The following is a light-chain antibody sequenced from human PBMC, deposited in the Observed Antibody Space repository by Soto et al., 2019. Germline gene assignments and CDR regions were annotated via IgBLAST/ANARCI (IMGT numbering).Light chain of an antibody. CDR2: EGS. CDR3: CSYAGSSTFVV. V-gene: IGLV2-23*01. CDR1: SSDVGSYNL. J-gene: IGLJ2*01. Sequence: QSALTQPASVSGSPGQSITISCTGTSSDVGSYNLVSWYQQHPGKAPKLMIYEGSNRPSGVSTRFSGSKSGNTASLTISGLQAEDEADYYCCSYAGSSTFVVFGGGTKVTVL.